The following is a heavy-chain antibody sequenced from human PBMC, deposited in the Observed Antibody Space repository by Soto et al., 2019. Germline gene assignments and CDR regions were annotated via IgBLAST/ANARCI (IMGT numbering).Heavy chain of an antibody. CDR3: ARVERGTRTTVVDSFDL. D-gene: IGHD1-1*01. CDR1: GGPFNDYY. J-gene: IGHJ3*01. Sequence: PSETLSLTCAVYGGPFNDYYWSWIRQPPGAGLEWIGEINHRGNTHDNPSLKSRVTLSVDTSKSQFSLKLSSVTAADTAVYYCARVERGTRTTVVDSFDLWGQGTMVTVSS. V-gene: IGHV4-34*01. CDR2: INHRGNT.